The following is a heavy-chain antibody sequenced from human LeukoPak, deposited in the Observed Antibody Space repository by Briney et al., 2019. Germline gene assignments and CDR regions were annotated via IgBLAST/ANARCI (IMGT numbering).Heavy chain of an antibody. CDR1: GYTFTDYY. V-gene: IGHV1-2*02. Sequence: ASVKVSCKASGYTFTDYYMHWVRQAPGQGLEWMGWINPKNGGSHSAQKFQGRVTMTRDTSISTAYMELTRLRSDDTAVYYCARGKVAAYYYYMDVWGKGTTVTVSS. CDR2: INPKNGGS. J-gene: IGHJ6*03. D-gene: IGHD2-15*01. CDR3: ARGKVAAYYYYMDV.